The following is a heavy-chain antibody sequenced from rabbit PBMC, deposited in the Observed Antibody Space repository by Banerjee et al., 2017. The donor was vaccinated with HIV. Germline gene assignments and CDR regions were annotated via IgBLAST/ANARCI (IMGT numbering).Heavy chain of an antibody. D-gene: IGHD4-1*01. CDR2: IYADSGGST. CDR3: ARDLAGVIGWNFNL. Sequence: QEQLEESGGDLVKPGASLTLTCTASGFSFSSGYWMCWVRQAPGKGLEWIGCIYADSGGSTYYASWARGRFTISKTSSTTVTLRMTSLTAADTATYFCARDLAGVIGWNFNLWGQGTLVTVS. CDR1: GFSFSSGYW. V-gene: IGHV1S45*01. J-gene: IGHJ4*01.